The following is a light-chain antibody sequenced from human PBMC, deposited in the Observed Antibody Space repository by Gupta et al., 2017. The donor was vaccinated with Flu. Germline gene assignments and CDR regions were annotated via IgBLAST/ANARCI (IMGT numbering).Light chain of an antibody. CDR1: LSVNNNL. CDR3: QQYGITAYT. J-gene: IGKJ2*01. V-gene: IGKV3-20*01. CDR2: GAS. Sequence: EIVLTQSPGTLSLSPAERATLSCRASLSVNNNLLTWYQQKPGQAPRLLIYGASSRATGIPDRFSGSGSGTDFTLTIRRLEPEDFAVYYCQQYGITAYTFGQGTKLEIK.